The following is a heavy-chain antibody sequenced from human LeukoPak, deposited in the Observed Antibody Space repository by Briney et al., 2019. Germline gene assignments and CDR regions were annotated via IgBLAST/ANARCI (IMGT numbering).Heavy chain of an antibody. V-gene: IGHV3-7*01. CDR2: IKYDGNEK. J-gene: IGHJ4*02. CDR3: ARGKVDFAF. D-gene: IGHD3-9*01. CDR1: GFTFSSYN. Sequence: PGGSLRLSCAASGFTFSSYNMNWVRQAPGKGLEWVANIKYDGNEKYYVDSVKGRFTISRDNAKNSVYLQMNSLTAADTAVYYCARGKVDFAFWGQGTLVTVSS.